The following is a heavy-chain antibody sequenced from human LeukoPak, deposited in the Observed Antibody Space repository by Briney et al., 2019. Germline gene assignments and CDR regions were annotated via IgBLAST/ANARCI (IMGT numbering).Heavy chain of an antibody. CDR3: ARGGKPPMDV. CDR2: IYYSGST. Sequence: SETLSLTCTVSGGSISSSSYYWSWIRQHPGKGLEWIGYIYYSGSTYYNPSLKSRVTISVDTSKNQFSLKLSSVTAADTAVYYCARGGKPPMDVWGQGTTVTVSS. J-gene: IGHJ6*02. CDR1: GGSISSSSYY. V-gene: IGHV4-31*03. D-gene: IGHD4-23*01.